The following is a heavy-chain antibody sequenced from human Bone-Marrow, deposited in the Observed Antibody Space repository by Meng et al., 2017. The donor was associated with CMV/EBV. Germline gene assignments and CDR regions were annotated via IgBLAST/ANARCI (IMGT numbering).Heavy chain of an antibody. CDR2: VHYSGST. J-gene: IGHJ6*02. CDR3: ASSRWSGYYINYYYGMDV. CDR1: GDSIDNYY. V-gene: IGHV4-59*01. Sequence: SETLSLTCTVSGDSIDNYYWNWIRRPPGKGLEWIGYVHYSGSTIYNPSLKSRVTISLHTSKSQFSLSLSSVTAADTAVYYCASSRWSGYYINYYYGMDVWGQGTTVTVSS. D-gene: IGHD3-3*01.